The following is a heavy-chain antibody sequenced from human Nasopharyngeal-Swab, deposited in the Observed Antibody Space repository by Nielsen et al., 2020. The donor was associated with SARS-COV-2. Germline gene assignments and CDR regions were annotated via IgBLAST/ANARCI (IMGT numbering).Heavy chain of an antibody. CDR2: ISGSGGST. V-gene: IGHV3-23*01. CDR3: AKHSPHSPPGDRVFDY. J-gene: IGHJ4*02. CDR1: GFTFSSYA. Sequence: GESLKISCAASGFTFSSYAMSWVRQAPGKGLEWVSAISGSGGSTYYADSVKGRFTISRDNSKNTLYLQMNSLTADDTAVYYCAKHSPHSPPGDRVFDYRGQGTLVTVSS. D-gene: IGHD7-27*01.